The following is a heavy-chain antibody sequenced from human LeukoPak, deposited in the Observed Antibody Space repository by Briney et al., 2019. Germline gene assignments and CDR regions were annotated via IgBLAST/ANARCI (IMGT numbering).Heavy chain of an antibody. Sequence: GGSLRLSCAASGFTFSSYAMHWVRQAPGKGLEWVAVISYDGSNKYYADSVKGRFTISRDNSKNTLYLQMNSLRAEDTAVHYCAREGGYDSGRYYFDYWGQGTLVTVSS. D-gene: IGHD3-3*01. J-gene: IGHJ4*02. CDR1: GFTFSSYA. CDR2: ISYDGSNK. V-gene: IGHV3-30-3*01. CDR3: AREGGYDSGRYYFDY.